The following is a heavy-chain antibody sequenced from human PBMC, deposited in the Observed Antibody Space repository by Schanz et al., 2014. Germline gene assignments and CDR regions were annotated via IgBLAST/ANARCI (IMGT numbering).Heavy chain of an antibody. V-gene: IGHV3-30*04. D-gene: IGHD3-10*01. CDR2: ISSDGFNK. Sequence: QVQLVESGGGVVQPGGSLRLSCAASRFTFSTYAMHWVRQAPGKGLGWLAVISSDGFNKFYADSVKGRFTISRDNSKNTLYLQMNRLRTEDTAGEDCARGDMVRGVFDYWGQGTLVTVSS. J-gene: IGHJ4*02. CDR1: RFTFSTYA. CDR3: ARGDMVRGVFDY.